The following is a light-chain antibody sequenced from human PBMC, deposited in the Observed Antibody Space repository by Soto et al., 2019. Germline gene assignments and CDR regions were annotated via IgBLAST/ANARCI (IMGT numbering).Light chain of an antibody. CDR3: QSYDSSLSGYV. J-gene: IGLJ1*01. CDR2: GNV. Sequence: QSVLTQPPSVXXXXGQRVTISCTGSSSNIGAGFDVHWYQQLPGTAPKLLIYGNVDRPSGVPDRFSGSKSGTSASLAITGLQAEDEADYYCQSYDSSLSGYVFGTGTKVTVL. V-gene: IGLV1-40*01. CDR1: SSNIGAGFD.